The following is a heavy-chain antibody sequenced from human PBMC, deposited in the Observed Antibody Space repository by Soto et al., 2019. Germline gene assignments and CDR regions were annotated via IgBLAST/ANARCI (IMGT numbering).Heavy chain of an antibody. Sequence: VQLQQWGAGLLKPSETLSLTCAVYGGSFSGYYWSWIRQPPGKGLEWIGEINHSGSTNYNPSLKSRLTISVDTSKNQFSLKLSSVTAADTAVYYCAIHSSSWSSWGQGTLVTVSS. CDR1: GGSFSGYY. CDR3: AIHSSSWSS. V-gene: IGHV4-34*01. D-gene: IGHD6-6*01. J-gene: IGHJ5*02. CDR2: INHSGST.